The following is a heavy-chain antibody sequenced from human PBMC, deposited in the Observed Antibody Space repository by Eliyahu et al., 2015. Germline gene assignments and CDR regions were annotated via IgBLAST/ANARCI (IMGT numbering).Heavy chain of an antibody. CDR3: ARHVGTTTGWFDP. D-gene: IGHD1-26*01. Sequence: PLQESGPGLVKPSETLSLTCIVSSDSLAXTKXXWGWVRQPPGKGLEWIGSISXSGTTYYKPSLKSRVTISVDTSKNQFSLNLMSVTAADTAVYYCARHVGTTTGWFDPWGQGTLVTVSS. CDR1: SDSLAXTKXX. CDR2: ISXSGTT. V-gene: IGHV4-39*01. J-gene: IGHJ5*02.